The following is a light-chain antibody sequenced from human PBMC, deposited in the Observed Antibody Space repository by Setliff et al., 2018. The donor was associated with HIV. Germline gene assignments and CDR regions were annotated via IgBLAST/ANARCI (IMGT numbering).Light chain of an antibody. J-gene: IGLJ1*01. Sequence: QSVLTQPASVSGSPGQSITISCTGTSSDVGGYSYVSWYQQHPGKAPKLIIYEVRNRPSGISNRFSGSKSGNTASLTISGLQAEDEADYYCSSYASSNTLPFGTGTKVTGL. CDR3: SSYASSNTLP. CDR1: SSDVGGYSY. CDR2: EVR. V-gene: IGLV2-14*01.